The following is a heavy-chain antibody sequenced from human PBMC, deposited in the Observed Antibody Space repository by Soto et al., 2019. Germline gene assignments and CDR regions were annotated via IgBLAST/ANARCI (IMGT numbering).Heavy chain of an antibody. V-gene: IGHV4-39*01. J-gene: IGHJ4*02. CDR3: ARRGGHGVAFDC. Sequence: QLQLQESGPGLVKPSETLSLTCSVSGGSFSSSSYYWGWIRQPPGKGLEWIGSIYYSGTTYYNPSLNGRITISVDTSSNQSSLKLNSVTAADTAVYFCARRGGHGVAFDCWGQGTLVTVSS. D-gene: IGHD3-16*01. CDR1: GGSFSSSSYY. CDR2: IYYSGTT.